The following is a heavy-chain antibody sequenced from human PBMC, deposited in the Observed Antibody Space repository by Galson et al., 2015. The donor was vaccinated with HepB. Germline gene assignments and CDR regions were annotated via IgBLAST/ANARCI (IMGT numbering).Heavy chain of an antibody. Sequence: SVKVSCKASGYTFTSYAMHWVRQAPGQRLEWMGWINAGNGNTKYSQKFQGRVTITRDTSASTAYMELSSLRSEDTAVYYCARASLPIFGVVDGDYWGQGTLVTVSS. D-gene: IGHD3-3*01. CDR1: GYTFTSYA. J-gene: IGHJ4*02. CDR3: ARASLPIFGVVDGDY. V-gene: IGHV1-3*01. CDR2: INAGNGNT.